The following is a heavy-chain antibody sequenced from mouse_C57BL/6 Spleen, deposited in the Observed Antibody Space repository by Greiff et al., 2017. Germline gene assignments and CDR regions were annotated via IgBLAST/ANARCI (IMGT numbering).Heavy chain of an antibody. D-gene: IGHD1-1*01. Sequence: VQLQQSGPELVKPGASVKMSCKASGYTFTDYNMHWVKQSHGKSLEWIGYINPNNGGTSYNQKFKGKATLTVNKSSSTAYMELRILTSEYSAVYYCASPESLLRYPFAYWGQGTLVTVSA. J-gene: IGHJ3*01. V-gene: IGHV1-22*01. CDR2: INPNNGGT. CDR3: ASPESLLRYPFAY. CDR1: GYTFTDYN.